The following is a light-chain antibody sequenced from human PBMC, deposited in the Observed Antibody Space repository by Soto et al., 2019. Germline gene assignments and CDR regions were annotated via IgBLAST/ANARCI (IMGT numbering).Light chain of an antibody. CDR2: DSS. V-gene: IGKV3-15*01. Sequence: EIVMTQSPATLSASPGEGATLSCKAGQNVYNNLAGYHQRPGQPPRLLIYDSSTRATGISARFSGSGYGTEFTRAISSLQYEDFAVYFCKQCRNWPLTFGGGTKVEIK. CDR1: QNVYNN. CDR3: KQCRNWPLT. J-gene: IGKJ4*01.